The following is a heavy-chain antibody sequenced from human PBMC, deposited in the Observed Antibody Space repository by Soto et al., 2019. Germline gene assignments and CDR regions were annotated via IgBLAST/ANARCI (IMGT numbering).Heavy chain of an antibody. J-gene: IGHJ6*02. V-gene: IGHV4-34*01. CDR3: ARREYYDFWSGSRPPASGMDV. D-gene: IGHD3-3*01. CDR2: INHSGST. Sequence: SETLSLTCAVYGGSFSGYYWSWIRQPPEKGLEWIGEINHSGSTNYNPSLKSRVTISVDTSKNQFSLKLSSVTAADTAVYYCARREYYDFWSGSRPPASGMDVWGQGTTVTVSS. CDR1: GGSFSGYY.